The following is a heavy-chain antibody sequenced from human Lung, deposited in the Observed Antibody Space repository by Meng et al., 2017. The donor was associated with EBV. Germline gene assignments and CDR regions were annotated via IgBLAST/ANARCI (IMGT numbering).Heavy chain of an antibody. CDR2: VNRYNGNT. D-gene: IGHD1-26*01. CDR3: ARGGSQFDY. J-gene: IGHJ4*02. Sequence: VQLVQSGVELKEPGASVKVFCKASGDTSSNYGISWVRQAPGQGLEWMGWVNRYNGNTDYAQKFQGRVTMTTDTSANTVYMEVRSLRSDDTAIYYCARGGSQFDYWGQGTLVTVSS. V-gene: IGHV1-18*01. CDR1: GDTSSNYG.